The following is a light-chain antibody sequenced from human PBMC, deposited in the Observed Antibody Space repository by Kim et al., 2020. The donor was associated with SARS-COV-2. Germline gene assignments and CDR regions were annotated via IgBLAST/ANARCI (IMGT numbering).Light chain of an antibody. Sequence: GPSATIPCTGTSSAFGGYYYVSWYQPHPGKAPNHIISEVSKRPSGVPDRFSGSKSGDTASLTVSGLQAEDEADYYCRSYAGGSDVVFCGGTQLTVL. J-gene: IGLJ2*01. CDR3: RSYAGGSDVV. V-gene: IGLV2-8*01. CDR2: EVS. CDR1: SSAFGGYYY.